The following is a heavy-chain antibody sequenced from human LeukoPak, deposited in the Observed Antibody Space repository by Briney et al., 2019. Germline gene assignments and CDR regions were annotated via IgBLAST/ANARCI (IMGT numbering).Heavy chain of an antibody. D-gene: IGHD5-24*01. V-gene: IGHV4-34*01. Sequence: SETLSLTCAVYGGSFSGYYWSWIRQPPGKGLEWIGEINRSGSTNYNPSLKSRVTISVDTSKNQFSLKLSSVTAADTAVYYCARGGRWLQSSWFDYWGQGTLVTVSS. CDR3: ARGGRWLQSSWFDY. CDR1: GGSFSGYY. J-gene: IGHJ4*02. CDR2: INRSGST.